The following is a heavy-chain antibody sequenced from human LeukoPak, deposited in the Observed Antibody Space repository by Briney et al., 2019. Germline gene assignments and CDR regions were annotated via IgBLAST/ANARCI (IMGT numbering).Heavy chain of an antibody. CDR1: GGSISSNTYY. J-gene: IGHJ4*02. D-gene: IGHD6-19*01. V-gene: IGHV4-39*01. CDR3: ARGQWPREFDY. Sequence: PSETLSLTCTVSGGSISSNTYYWGWIRQPPGRGLEWVGYIYNSGSTYYNSSLKSRVTISVDTSKNQFSLKLSSVTAADTAVYYCARGQWPREFDYWGQGTLVTVSS. CDR2: IYNSGST.